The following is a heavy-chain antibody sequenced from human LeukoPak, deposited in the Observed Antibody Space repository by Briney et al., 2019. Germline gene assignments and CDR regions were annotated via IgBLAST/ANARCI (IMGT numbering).Heavy chain of an antibody. V-gene: IGHV4-34*01. CDR1: GGSFSGYY. CDR2: INHSGGT. D-gene: IGHD2-15*01. J-gene: IGHJ4*02. CDR3: ARGRVGSLGYCSGGSCPTSSDY. Sequence: SETLSLTCAVYGGSFSGYYWSWIRQPPGKGMEWIGEINHSGGTNYNPSLKSRVTISVDTSKNQFSLKLSSVTAADTAVYYCARGRVGSLGYCSGGSCPTSSDYWGQGTLVTVSS.